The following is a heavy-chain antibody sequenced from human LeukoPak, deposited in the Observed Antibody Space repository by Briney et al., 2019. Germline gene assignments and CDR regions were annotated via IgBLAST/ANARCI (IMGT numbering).Heavy chain of an antibody. CDR1: EFTFSTYA. CDR3: AKDLGSSSWILFDY. V-gene: IGHV3-23*01. Sequence: GGSLRLSCVGSEFTFSTYAMSWVRQAPGKGLEWVSGISGLGAKTYSADSVKGRFTISRDNSKNTLYLQMNSLRAEDTAVYYCAKDLGSSSWILFDYWGQGTLVTVSS. D-gene: IGHD6-13*01. J-gene: IGHJ4*02. CDR2: ISGLGAKT.